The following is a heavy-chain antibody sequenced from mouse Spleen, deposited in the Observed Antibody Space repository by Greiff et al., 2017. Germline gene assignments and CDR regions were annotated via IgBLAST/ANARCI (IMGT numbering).Heavy chain of an antibody. CDR3: ARLLYPYYAMDY. D-gene: IGHD2-12*01. V-gene: IGHV5-12*02. CDR1: GFTFSEYY. Sequence: EVQRVESGGGLLQPGGSLKLSCATSGFTFSEYYMYWVRQTPEKRLEWVAYISNGGGSTYYPDTVKGRFTISRDNAKNTLYLQMSRLKSEDTAMYYCARLLYPYYAMDYWGQGTSVTVSS. J-gene: IGHJ4*01. CDR2: ISNGGGST.